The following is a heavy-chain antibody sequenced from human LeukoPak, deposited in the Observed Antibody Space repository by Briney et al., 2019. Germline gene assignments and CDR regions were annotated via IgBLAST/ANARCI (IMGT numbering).Heavy chain of an antibody. CDR3: ARLVVAGSYYYYGMDV. V-gene: IGHV4-59*12. D-gene: IGHD2-15*01. CDR1: GGSISSYY. J-gene: IGHJ6*02. CDR2: IYYSGST. Sequence: SETLSLTCTVSGGSISSYYWSWIRQPPGKGLEWIGYIYYSGSTNYNPSLKSRVTISVDTSKNQFSLKLSSVTAADTAVYYCARLVVAGSYYYYGMDVWGQGTTVTVSS.